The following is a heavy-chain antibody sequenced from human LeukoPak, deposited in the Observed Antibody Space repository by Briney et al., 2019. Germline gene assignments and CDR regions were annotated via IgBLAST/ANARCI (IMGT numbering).Heavy chain of an antibody. D-gene: IGHD2-21*02. J-gene: IGHJ4*02. V-gene: IGHV1-18*01. CDR3: ARDRRSSVTAIPGY. Sequence: GASVKVSCKASGYTFTSYGISWVRQAPGQGLEWMGWISAYNGNTNYAQKLQGRVTMTTDTSTSTAYMKLRSLRSDHTAVYYCARDRRSSVTAIPGYWGQGTLVTVSS. CDR2: ISAYNGNT. CDR1: GYTFTSYG.